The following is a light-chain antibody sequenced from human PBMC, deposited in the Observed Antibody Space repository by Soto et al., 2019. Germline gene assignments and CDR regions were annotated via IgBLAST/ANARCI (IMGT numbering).Light chain of an antibody. V-gene: IGKV3-20*01. J-gene: IGKJ1*01. CDR1: QSVSRNY. CDR2: GAS. Sequence: VMTQSPATLSLSPGDSATLSCRGSQSVSRNYLVWYQQKTGQAPRLLIYGASGRATGIPDRLSGSGSGTDLNLTISRLEPEDFAVYYCQKYGSSSWTCGQGTKVDIK. CDR3: QKYGSSSWT.